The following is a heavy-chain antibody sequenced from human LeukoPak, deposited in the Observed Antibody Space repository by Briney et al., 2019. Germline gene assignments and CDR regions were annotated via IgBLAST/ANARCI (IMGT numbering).Heavy chain of an antibody. CDR1: GDSISSSSYY. J-gene: IGHJ4*02. CDR3: ASRPLRWSFAY. V-gene: IGHV4-39*02. D-gene: IGHD3-3*01. CDR2: IYSSVT. Sequence: SSETLSLTCTVSGDSISSSSYYWGWIRQPPGKGLEWIVCIYSSVTYYTPPLKSRATISVATSKNHSSLSLSSVTAAAPALYYFASRPLRWSFAYWGQGTLVTVSS.